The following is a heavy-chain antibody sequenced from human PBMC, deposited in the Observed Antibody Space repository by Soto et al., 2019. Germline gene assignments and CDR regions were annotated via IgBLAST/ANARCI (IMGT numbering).Heavy chain of an antibody. D-gene: IGHD4-17*01. CDR2: INPSGGST. CDR3: AVYGGNRYWYFDL. V-gene: IGHV1-46*01. J-gene: IGHJ2*01. CDR1: GYTFTSYY. Sequence: ASVKVSCKASGYTFTSYYMNCVRQAPVQGLEWMGIINPSGGSTSYAQKFQGRVTMTRNTSISTAYMELSSLRSEDTAVYYCAVYGGNRYWYFDLWGRGTLVTVSS.